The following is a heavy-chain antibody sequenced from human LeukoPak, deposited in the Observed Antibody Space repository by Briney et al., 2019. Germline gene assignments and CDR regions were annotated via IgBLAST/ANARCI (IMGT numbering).Heavy chain of an antibody. CDR3: ARGGYSGYDSPYYYYGMDV. CDR2: INHSGST. V-gene: IGHV4-34*01. CDR1: GGSFSGYY. J-gene: IGHJ6*02. Sequence: PSETLSLTCAVYGGSFSGYYWSWIRQPPGKGLEWIGEINHSGSTNYNPSLKSRVTISVDTSKNQFSLKLSSVTAADTAVYYCARGGYSGYDSPYYYYGMDVWGQGTTVTVSS. D-gene: IGHD5-12*01.